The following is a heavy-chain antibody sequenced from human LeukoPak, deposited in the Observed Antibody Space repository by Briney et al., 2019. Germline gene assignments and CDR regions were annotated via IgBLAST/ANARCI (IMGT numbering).Heavy chain of an antibody. CDR3: AMAVVGATSFDY. J-gene: IGHJ4*02. Sequence: GGSLRLSCAASGFTFSSYSMNWVRQAPGKGLEWVSSISSSSSYIYYADSVKGRFTISRDNAKNSLYLQMNSLRAEDTAVYYCAMAVVGATSFDYWGQGTLVSVSS. D-gene: IGHD1-26*01. CDR2: ISSSSSYI. CDR1: GFTFSSYS. V-gene: IGHV3-21*01.